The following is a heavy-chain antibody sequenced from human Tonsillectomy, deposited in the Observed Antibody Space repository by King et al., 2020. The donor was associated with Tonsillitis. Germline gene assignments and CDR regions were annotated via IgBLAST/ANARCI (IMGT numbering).Heavy chain of an antibody. J-gene: IGHJ4*02. CDR3: ARDPSSGWFSIDY. D-gene: IGHD6-19*01. CDR2: ISSSSSAI. CDR1: GFTFSSYS. Sequence: QLVQSGGGLVQPGGSLRLSCAASGFTFSSYSMNWVRQAPGKGLEWVSYISSSSSAIYYADSVKGRFTISRDNAKNSLYLQMNSLRVEDTAVYYCARDPSSGWFSIDYWGQGPLVTVSS. V-gene: IGHV3-48*04.